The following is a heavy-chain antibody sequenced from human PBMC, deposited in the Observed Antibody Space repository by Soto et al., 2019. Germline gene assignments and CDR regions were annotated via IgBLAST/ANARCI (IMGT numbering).Heavy chain of an antibody. J-gene: IGHJ4*02. Sequence: GGSLRLSCAASGFTFRSYSMNWVRQAPGRGLEWVSSISPSSSFLNYADSVKGRFTISRDNAKSSVHLQMNSLRAEDTAVYYCARVGTDYGSGSPYYSDYWGQGSLVTVSS. CDR3: ARVGTDYGSGSPYYSDY. CDR2: ISPSSSFL. D-gene: IGHD3-10*01. CDR1: GFTFRSYS. V-gene: IGHV3-21*06.